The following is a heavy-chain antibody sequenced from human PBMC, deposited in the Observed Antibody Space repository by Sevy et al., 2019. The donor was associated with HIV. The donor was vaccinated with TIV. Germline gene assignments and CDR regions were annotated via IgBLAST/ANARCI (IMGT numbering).Heavy chain of an antibody. CDR1: GGSISSHY. D-gene: IGHD3-3*01. J-gene: IGHJ4*02. CDR2: IDTSGGT. V-gene: IGHV4-4*07. Sequence: SETLSLTCSVSGGSISSHYWSWIRQPAGEGLEWIGRIDTSGGTNCNPSLKTRVTMSIDTSKNQFSLRLRSVTAADTTVYYCARYNFWSGHYDYLDYWGPGALVTVSS. CDR3: ARYNFWSGHYDYLDY.